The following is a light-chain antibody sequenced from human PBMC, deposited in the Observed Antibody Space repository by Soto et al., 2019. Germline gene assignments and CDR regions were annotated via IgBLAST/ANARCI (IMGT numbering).Light chain of an antibody. J-gene: IGKJ2*02. V-gene: IGKV3-20*01. CDR1: QSVSSSS. CDR3: QQYDTSPST. Sequence: EIVLTQSPGTLSLSPGERATLSCRASQSVSSSSLAWYQQKPGQAPRLLIYGASSRATGIPDRFSGSGSGTDFTLAISRLEPEDFAVYYCQQYDTSPSTFGQGTKVQIK. CDR2: GAS.